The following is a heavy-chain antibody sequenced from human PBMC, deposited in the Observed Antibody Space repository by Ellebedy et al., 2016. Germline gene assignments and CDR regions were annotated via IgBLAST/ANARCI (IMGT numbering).Heavy chain of an antibody. CDR2: IWYDGSHK. Sequence: GGSLRLSCAASGFTFSSYGMHWVRQAPGKGLEWVAVIWYDGSHKYYADSVKGRFTISRDNSNNTLYLQMNSLRAEDTAVYSCARDREQWLVRYYFDYWGQGTLVTVSS. V-gene: IGHV3-33*01. J-gene: IGHJ4*02. CDR3: ARDREQWLVRYYFDY. D-gene: IGHD6-19*01. CDR1: GFTFSSYG.